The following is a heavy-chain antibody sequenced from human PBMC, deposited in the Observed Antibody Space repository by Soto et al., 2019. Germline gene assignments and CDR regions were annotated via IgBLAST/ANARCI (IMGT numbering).Heavy chain of an antibody. CDR2: IKFDGSST. V-gene: IGHV3-74*01. J-gene: IGHJ6*02. CDR3: ARGAKNIYAMDV. Sequence: EVQLVESGGGLVQPGGSLRLSCAASGFAFSTYWMHWVRQAPGKGLLWVARIKFDGSSTYSADSVKGRFTISRDDAKNTLYLPTNGLRVDDTAVYYCARGAKNIYAMDVWGQGTTVTVSS. CDR1: GFAFSTYW.